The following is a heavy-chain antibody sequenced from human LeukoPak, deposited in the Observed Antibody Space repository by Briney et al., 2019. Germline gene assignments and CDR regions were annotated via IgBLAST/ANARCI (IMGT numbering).Heavy chain of an antibody. CDR2: INPNSGGT. CDR3: ARDLDSSGWYEGPEEY. Sequence: ASVKVSCKASGYTFTGYYMHWVRQAPGQGLEWMGWINPNSGGTNYAQKFQGRVTMTRDTSISTAYMELSRLRSDDTALYYCARDLDSSGWYEGPEEYWGQGTHVTVSS. D-gene: IGHD6-19*01. CDR1: GYTFTGYY. V-gene: IGHV1-2*02. J-gene: IGHJ1*01.